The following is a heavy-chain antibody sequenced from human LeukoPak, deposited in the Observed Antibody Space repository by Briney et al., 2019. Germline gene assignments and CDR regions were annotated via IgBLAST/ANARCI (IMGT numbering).Heavy chain of an antibody. J-gene: IGHJ4*02. CDR1: SGSISGSY. CDR2: IYYTGST. CDR3: ARHYSSGTYPLDY. V-gene: IGHV4-59*08. Sequence: SETLSLTRAVSSGSISGSYWSWIRQPPGKGLEWIGHIYYTGSTNYNPSFKSRVTMSLDRSKNQFSLKVRSVTAADTAVYYCARHYSSGTYPLDYWGQGTLVTVSS. D-gene: IGHD3-10*01.